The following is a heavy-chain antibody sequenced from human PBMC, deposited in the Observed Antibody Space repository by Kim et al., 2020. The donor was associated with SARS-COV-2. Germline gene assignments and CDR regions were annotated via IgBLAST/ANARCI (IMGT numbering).Heavy chain of an antibody. CDR2: INSDGSDT. D-gene: IGHD4-17*01. V-gene: IGHV3-74*03. Sequence: GGSLRLSCAASGFTFNRYWMNWVRQGPGKGLLWVSSINSDGSDTTYADSVRGRFTISRDNAKNTLFLQMNSLRAEDTAVYYCATLVKDYVPDYWGRGILVTVSS. CDR1: GFTFNRYW. CDR3: ATLVKDYVPDY. J-gene: IGHJ4*02.